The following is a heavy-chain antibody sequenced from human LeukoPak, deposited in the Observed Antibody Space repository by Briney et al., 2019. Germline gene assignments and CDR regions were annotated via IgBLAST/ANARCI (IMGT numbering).Heavy chain of an antibody. CDR3: AAQGYSSGWYGHYYYGMDV. CDR2: IWYDGSNK. D-gene: IGHD6-19*01. J-gene: IGHJ6*02. Sequence: GGSLRLSCAASGFTFSSYGMHWVRQAPGKGLEWVALIWYDGSNKYYADSVKGRFTISRDNSKNTLYLQMNSLRSDDTAVYYCAAQGYSSGWYGHYYYGMDVWGQGTTVTVSS. V-gene: IGHV3-30*02. CDR1: GFTFSSYG.